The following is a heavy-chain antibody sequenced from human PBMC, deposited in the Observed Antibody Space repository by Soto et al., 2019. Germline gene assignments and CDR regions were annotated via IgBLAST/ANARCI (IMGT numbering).Heavy chain of an antibody. CDR1: GYTFTGYY. Sequence: ASVKVSCKASGYTFTGYYMHWVRQAPGQGLEWMGWINPNSGGTNYAQKFQGWVTMTRDTSISTAYMELSRLRSDDTAVYYCARGAGNDDYYYYMDVWGKGTTVTVSS. J-gene: IGHJ6*03. CDR3: ARGAGNDDYYYYMDV. CDR2: INPNSGGT. D-gene: IGHD6-19*01. V-gene: IGHV1-2*04.